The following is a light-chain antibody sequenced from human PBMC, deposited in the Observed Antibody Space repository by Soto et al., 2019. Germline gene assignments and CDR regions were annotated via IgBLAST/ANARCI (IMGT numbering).Light chain of an antibody. Sequence: EIPVTQSPASLCSSLALRGTITCRASQSISSYLNWYQQKPGKAPKLLIYAASSLQSGVPSRFSGSGSGTDFTLTISRLQPEDFATYYCQQSYSNPITFGQGTRLEI. CDR1: QSISSY. J-gene: IGKJ5*01. V-gene: IGKV1-39*01. CDR2: AAS. CDR3: QQSYSNPIT.